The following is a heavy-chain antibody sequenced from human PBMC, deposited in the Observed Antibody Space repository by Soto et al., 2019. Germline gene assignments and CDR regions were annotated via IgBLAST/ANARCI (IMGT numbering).Heavy chain of an antibody. CDR2: IYNDGSYT. D-gene: IGHD3-10*01. J-gene: IGHJ4*02. Sequence: VGSLRLSCAASGFIFKMYWMHWVRQSPGKGLVWISRIYNDGSYTDYADSVKGRFTISRDNVNDTLYLQMNNLRAEDSGLYYCTRGPRPISTGTGAYWGQGTQVTVSS. V-gene: IGHV3-74*01. CDR3: TRGPRPISTGTGAY. CDR1: GFIFKMYW.